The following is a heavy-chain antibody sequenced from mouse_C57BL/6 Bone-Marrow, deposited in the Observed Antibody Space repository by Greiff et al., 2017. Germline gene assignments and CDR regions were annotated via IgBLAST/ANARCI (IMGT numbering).Heavy chain of an antibody. Sequence: VQLQQSGPELVKPGASVKISCKASGYAFSSSWMNWVKQRPGKGLEWIGRICPGDGDTNYNGKFKGKATLTADTTSDTAYMQLSSLTSEDSAVYFWASEDSYYFYYWGQGTTLTVSS. J-gene: IGHJ2*01. CDR1: GYAFSSSW. CDR3: ASEDSYYFYY. CDR2: ICPGDGDT. V-gene: IGHV1-82*01.